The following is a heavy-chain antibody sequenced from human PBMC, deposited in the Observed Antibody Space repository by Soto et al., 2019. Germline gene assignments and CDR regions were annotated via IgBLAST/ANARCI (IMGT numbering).Heavy chain of an antibody. CDR2: FDPEDGET. V-gene: IGHV1-24*01. J-gene: IGHJ2*01. D-gene: IGHD1-26*01. CDR3: ATGWELQGSYWYFDL. Sequence: ASVKVSCKVSGYTLTELSMHLVRQAPGKGLEWMGGFDPEDGETIYAQKFQGRVTMTEDTSTDTAYMELSSLRSEDTAVYYCATGWELQGSYWYFDLWGRGTLVTVSS. CDR1: GYTLTELS.